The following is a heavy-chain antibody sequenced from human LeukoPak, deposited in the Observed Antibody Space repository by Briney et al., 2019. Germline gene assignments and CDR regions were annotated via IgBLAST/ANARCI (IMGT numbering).Heavy chain of an antibody. V-gene: IGHV3-9*01. CDR3: AKGGYSSSWYLDWFDP. D-gene: IGHD6-13*01. Sequence: GGSLRLSCAASGFTFDDYAMHWVRQAPGKGLEWVSDISWNSGSIGYADSVKGRFTISRDNAKNSLYLQMNSLRAEDTALYYCAKGGYSSSWYLDWFDPWGQGTLVTVSS. J-gene: IGHJ5*02. CDR1: GFTFDDYA. CDR2: ISWNSGSI.